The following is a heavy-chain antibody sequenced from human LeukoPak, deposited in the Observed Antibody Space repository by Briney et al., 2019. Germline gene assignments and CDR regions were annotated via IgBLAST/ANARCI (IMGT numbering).Heavy chain of an antibody. D-gene: IGHD6-13*01. V-gene: IGHV3-30*02. Sequence: GGSLRLSCAASGFTFSSYGMHWVRQAPGKGLEWVAFIQYDGRNKYYADSVKGRFTISRDNSKNTLYLQMNSLRAEDTAVYYCAKDPLYSSSWPDAFDIWGQGTMVTVSS. CDR3: AKDPLYSSSWPDAFDI. CDR1: GFTFSSYG. CDR2: IQYDGRNK. J-gene: IGHJ3*02.